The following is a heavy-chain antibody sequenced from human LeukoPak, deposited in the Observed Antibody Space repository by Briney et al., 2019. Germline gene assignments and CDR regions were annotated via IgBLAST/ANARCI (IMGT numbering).Heavy chain of an antibody. Sequence: PGGSLRLSCAASGFTFSSYAMSWVRQAPGKGLEWVSSITSSSGYIDYADSAKGRFTISRDNAKNSLYLQMNSLRAEDTAVYYCAREKGYSSSSLDYWGQGTLVTVSS. D-gene: IGHD6-6*01. J-gene: IGHJ4*02. CDR3: AREKGYSSSSLDY. CDR1: GFTFSSYA. CDR2: ITSSSGYI. V-gene: IGHV3-21*01.